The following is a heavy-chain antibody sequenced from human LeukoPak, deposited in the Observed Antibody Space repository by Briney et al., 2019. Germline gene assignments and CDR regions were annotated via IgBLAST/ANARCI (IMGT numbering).Heavy chain of an antibody. CDR3: ARAWEQQLVQGAFDI. CDR2: IFYGGGT. J-gene: IGHJ3*02. D-gene: IGHD6-13*01. V-gene: IGHV4-59*01. CDR1: GGSISSYF. Sequence: SETLSLTCTVSGGSISSYFWSWIRQPPGKGLEWIGFIFYGGGTNYNPSLKSRVTISVDTSKNQFSLKLSSVTAADTAVYYCARAWEQQLVQGAFDIWGQGTLVTVSS.